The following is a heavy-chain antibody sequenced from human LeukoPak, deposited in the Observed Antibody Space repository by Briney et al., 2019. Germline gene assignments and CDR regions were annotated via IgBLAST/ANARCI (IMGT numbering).Heavy chain of an antibody. J-gene: IGHJ4*02. CDR2: INPRGGSR. Sequence: ASVKVSCKGSGYTFTSYYMHWVRQAPGQGLEWMGIINPRGGSRSYAQEFQGRVTMTRDTSTCTVYMEESSLRSEDTAVYYCARDRLVRFGGSYLYYWGQPTMVT. CDR3: ARDRLVRFGGSYLYY. V-gene: IGHV1-46*03. D-gene: IGHD3-16*01. CDR1: GYTFTSYY.